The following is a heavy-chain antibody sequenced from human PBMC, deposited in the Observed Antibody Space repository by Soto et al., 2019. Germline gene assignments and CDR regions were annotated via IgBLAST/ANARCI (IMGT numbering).Heavy chain of an antibody. CDR2: IYHSGST. J-gene: IGHJ5*02. Sequence: PSETLSLTCAVSGGSISSGGYSWSWIRQPPGKGLEWIGYIYHSGSTYYNPSLKSRVAMSVDTSKNQFSLNLTSVTAADTAVYFCASQFCSGGACFNWFDPWGHGTLVTVSS. D-gene: IGHD2-21*02. CDR1: GGSISSGGYS. CDR3: ASQFCSGGACFNWFDP. V-gene: IGHV4-30-2*05.